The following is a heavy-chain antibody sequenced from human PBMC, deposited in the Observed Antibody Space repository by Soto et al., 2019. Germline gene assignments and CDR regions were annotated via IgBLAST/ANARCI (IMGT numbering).Heavy chain of an antibody. V-gene: IGHV3-21*01. Sequence: EVQLVESGGGLVKPGGSLRVSCAASGFTFSSYSMNWVRQAPGKGLEWVSSISSSSSYIYYADSVKGRFTISRDNAKNSLYLQMNSLRAEDTAVYYCASHPRDSSGYWYYFDYWGQGTLVTVSS. J-gene: IGHJ4*02. CDR1: GFTFSSYS. CDR2: ISSSSSYI. CDR3: ASHPRDSSGYWYYFDY. D-gene: IGHD3-22*01.